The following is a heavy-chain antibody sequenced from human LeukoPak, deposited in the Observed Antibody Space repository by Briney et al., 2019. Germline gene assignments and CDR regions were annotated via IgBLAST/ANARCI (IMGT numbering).Heavy chain of an antibody. D-gene: IGHD6-13*01. CDR3: AKDMRGRSLARIAAAGGGLDY. Sequence: GGSLRLSCAASGFTFSSYGMHWVRQAPGKGLEWVAVISYDGSNKYYADSVKGRFTISRDNSKNTLYLQMNSLRAEDTAVYYCAKDMRGRSLARIAAAGGGLDYWGQGTLVTVSS. J-gene: IGHJ4*02. V-gene: IGHV3-30*18. CDR2: ISYDGSNK. CDR1: GFTFSSYG.